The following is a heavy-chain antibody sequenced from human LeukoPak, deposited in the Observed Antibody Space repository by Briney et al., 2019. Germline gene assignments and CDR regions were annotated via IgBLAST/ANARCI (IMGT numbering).Heavy chain of an antibody. V-gene: IGHV3-30*03. J-gene: IGHJ4*02. D-gene: IGHD6-13*01. CDR2: ISYDGSNK. Sequence: PGGSLRLSCAASGFTFSSYGMHWVRQAPGKGLEWVAVISYDGSNKYYADSVKGRFTISRDNSKNTLYLQMNSLRAEDTAVYYCARGGGIGSSCRPFDYWGQGTLVTVSS. CDR1: GFTFSSYG. CDR3: ARGGGIGSSCRPFDY.